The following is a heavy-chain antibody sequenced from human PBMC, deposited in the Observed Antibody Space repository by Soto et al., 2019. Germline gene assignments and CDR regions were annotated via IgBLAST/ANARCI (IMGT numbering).Heavy chain of an antibody. Sequence: EVQLVESGGGLVQPGGSMRLSCAASGFTFSSYEMNWVRQAPGKGLEWVSYISSSGSTIYYADSVTGRFTISRDNAKNSLSMQKNSLRAEDTAVYYCAREPQLTMIVVVNDAFDSWGQGTMVTVSS. CDR2: ISSSGSTI. D-gene: IGHD3-22*01. CDR1: GFTFSSYE. CDR3: AREPQLTMIVVVNDAFDS. J-gene: IGHJ3*02. V-gene: IGHV3-48*03.